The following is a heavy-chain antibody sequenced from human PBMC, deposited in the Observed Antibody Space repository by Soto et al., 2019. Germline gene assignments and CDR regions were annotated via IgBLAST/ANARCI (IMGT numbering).Heavy chain of an antibody. J-gene: IGHJ6*04. Sequence: PGGSLRLSCAASGFSFSTYPMVWVRQAPGRRLEAVSSISGSGDKTYYKDSVKGRFTVSRDNSKNTVDLQMNSLRPEDTAVYYCAKILSTLTTYYYGMDAWGKGTKVTVPA. D-gene: IGHD4-17*01. CDR2: ISGSGDKT. CDR3: AKILSTLTTYYYGMDA. CDR1: GFSFSTYP. V-gene: IGHV3-23*01.